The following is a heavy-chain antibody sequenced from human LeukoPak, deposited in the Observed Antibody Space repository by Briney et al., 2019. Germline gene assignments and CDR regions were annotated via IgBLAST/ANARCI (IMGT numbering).Heavy chain of an antibody. D-gene: IGHD4-11*01. V-gene: IGHV3-48*01. CDR1: GFTFSSYA. CDR3: ARAMTTEANDY. CDR2: ISSSSTTI. Sequence: PGGSLRLSCAASGFTFSSYAMSWVRQAPGQGLEWVSYISSSSTTIYYADSVKGRFTISRDNAKNSLYLQMNSLRAEDTAVYYCARAMTTEANDYWGQGTLVTVSS. J-gene: IGHJ4*02.